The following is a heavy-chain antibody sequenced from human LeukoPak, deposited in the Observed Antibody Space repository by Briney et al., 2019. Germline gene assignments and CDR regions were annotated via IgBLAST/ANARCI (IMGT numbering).Heavy chain of an antibody. CDR3: ARARRAVRGAISGYYGMDV. CDR1: GGTFSSYA. D-gene: IGHD3-10*01. V-gene: IGHV1-69*06. J-gene: IGHJ6*04. CDR2: IIPIFGTA. Sequence: GSSVKVSCKASGGTFSSYAISWVRQAPGQGLEWMGGIIPIFGTANYAQKFQGRVTITADKSTSTAYMELSSLRSEDTAVYYCARARRAVRGAISGYYGMDVWGKGTTVTVSS.